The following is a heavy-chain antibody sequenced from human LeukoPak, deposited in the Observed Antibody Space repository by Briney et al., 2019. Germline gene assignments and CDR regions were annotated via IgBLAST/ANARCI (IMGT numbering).Heavy chain of an antibody. CDR2: ISGSGGST. Sequence: PGRSLRLSCAASGFTFSSYAMSWVRQAPGKGLEWVSAISGSGGSTYYADSVKGRFTISRDNSKNTLYLQMNSLRAEDTAVYYCANSGWYGVDYWGQGTLVTVSS. CDR1: GFTFSSYA. V-gene: IGHV3-23*01. D-gene: IGHD6-19*01. J-gene: IGHJ4*02. CDR3: ANSGWYGVDY.